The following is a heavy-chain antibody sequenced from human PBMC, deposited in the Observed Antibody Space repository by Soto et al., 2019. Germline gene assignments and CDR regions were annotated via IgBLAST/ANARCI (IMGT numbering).Heavy chain of an antibody. CDR3: AKSRVGSSWYEGAS. CDR1: GFTFSSYG. V-gene: IGHV3-30*18. D-gene: IGHD6-13*01. Sequence: QVQLVESGGGVVQPGRSLRLSCAASGFTFSSYGMHWVRQAPGKGLEWLAVISNDGTIQDYADSIKGRFTISKDNSNNTLFLQMNSLRPEDTAVYFCAKSRVGSSWYEGASWGQGTLVTVSS. CDR2: ISNDGTIQ. J-gene: IGHJ5*02.